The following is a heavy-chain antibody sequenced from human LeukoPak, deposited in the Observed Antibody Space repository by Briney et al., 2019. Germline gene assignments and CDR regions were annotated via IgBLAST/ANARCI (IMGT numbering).Heavy chain of an antibody. CDR2: ISSSSSYI. CDR1: GFTFSSYS. CDR3: ARGLGFFRYMDV. V-gene: IGHV3-21*01. J-gene: IGHJ6*03. Sequence: PGGSLSLSCAASGFTFSSYSMNWVRQAPGKGLEWVSSISSSSSYIYYADSVKGRFTISRDNAKNSLYLQMNSLRAEDTAVYYCARGLGFFRYMDVWGKGTTVTVSS. D-gene: IGHD3-3*01.